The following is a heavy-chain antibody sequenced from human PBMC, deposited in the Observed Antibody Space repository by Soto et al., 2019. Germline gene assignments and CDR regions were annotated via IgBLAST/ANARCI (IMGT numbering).Heavy chain of an antibody. CDR2: ISYDGSNK. J-gene: IGHJ4*02. V-gene: IGHV3-30*03. CDR3: AYNGDSGTYGRY. Sequence: QVQLVESGGGVVQPGSSLRLACVASGFTFRSHRMHWVRQPPGKGLEWVAVISYDGSNKYHADSVKGRFTISRHNSKNRLYLQMNSLRAEDTAVYYCAYNGDSGTYGRYWGQGSLVTVSS. CDR1: GFTFRSHR. D-gene: IGHD1-26*01.